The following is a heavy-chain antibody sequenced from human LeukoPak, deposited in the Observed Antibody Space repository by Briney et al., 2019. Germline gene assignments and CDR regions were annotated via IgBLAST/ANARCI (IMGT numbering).Heavy chain of an antibody. J-gene: IGHJ4*02. V-gene: IGHV1-8*03. Sequence: ASVKVSCKASGYTFTGYYMHWVRQAPGQGLEWMGWMNPNSGNTGYAQRFQGRVTITRNTSISTAYMELSRLRSDDTAVYYCAREHDSSGSPCFDYWGQGTLVTVSS. CDR3: AREHDSSGSPCFDY. D-gene: IGHD3-22*01. CDR2: MNPNSGNT. CDR1: GYTFTGYY.